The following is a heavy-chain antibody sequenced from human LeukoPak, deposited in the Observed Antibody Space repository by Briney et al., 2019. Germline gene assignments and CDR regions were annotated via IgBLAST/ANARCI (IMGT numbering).Heavy chain of an antibody. V-gene: IGHV4-59*01. CDR2: IYYSGST. CDR3: ARGPYSYDSSGAFDI. D-gene: IGHD3-22*01. Sequence: SETLSLTCTVSGGSISSYYWSWIRQPPGKGLEWVGYIYYSGSTNYNPSLKSRVTISVDTSKNQFSLKLSSVTAADTAVYFCARGPYSYDSSGAFDIWGQGTMVTVSS. J-gene: IGHJ3*02. CDR1: GGSISSYY.